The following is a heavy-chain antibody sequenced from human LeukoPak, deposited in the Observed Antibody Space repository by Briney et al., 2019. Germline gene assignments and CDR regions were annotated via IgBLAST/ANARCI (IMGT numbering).Heavy chain of an antibody. D-gene: IGHD2-2*01. Sequence: GGSLRLSCAASGFTFSSYAMSWVRHAPGKGLEWVAGLNWNGGSTNYAVSVKGRFTISRDNAKNSIYLQTNSLRAEDTALYHCAKVLGYCSSASCSTTFAFDYWGQGTLVTVSS. CDR3: AKVLGYCSSASCSTTFAFDY. CDR2: LNWNGGST. CDR1: GFTFSSYA. J-gene: IGHJ4*02. V-gene: IGHV3-20*01.